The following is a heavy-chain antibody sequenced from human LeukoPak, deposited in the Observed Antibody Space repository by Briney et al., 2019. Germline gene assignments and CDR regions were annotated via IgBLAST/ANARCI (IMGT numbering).Heavy chain of an antibody. Sequence: GGSLRLSCAASGFTFSDHYMDWVRQAPGKGLEWVGRIRKKVNSYTTEYAASVKGRFTISRDDSKNSLYLQVNSLKTEDTAVYYCVGVQTSGNYYYFDYWGQGTLVTVSS. V-gene: IGHV3-72*01. CDR3: VGVQTSGNYYYFDY. J-gene: IGHJ4*02. CDR2: IRKKVNSYTT. D-gene: IGHD1-26*01. CDR1: GFTFSDHY.